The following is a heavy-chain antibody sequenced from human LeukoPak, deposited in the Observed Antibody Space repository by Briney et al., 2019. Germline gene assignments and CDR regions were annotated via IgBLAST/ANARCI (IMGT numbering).Heavy chain of an antibody. CDR1: GDSISSTNW. CDR3: AREYGSDALDI. J-gene: IGHJ3*02. CDR2: FSHSGST. D-gene: IGHD4-17*01. V-gene: IGHV4-4*02. Sequence: SGTLSLTCAVSGDSISSTNWWSWVRQPPGKGLEWIGEFSHSGSTNYNPSLKGRVTISVDKSKNQLYLEVSSVTAADTAVFYCAREYGSDALDIWGQGTMVTVSS.